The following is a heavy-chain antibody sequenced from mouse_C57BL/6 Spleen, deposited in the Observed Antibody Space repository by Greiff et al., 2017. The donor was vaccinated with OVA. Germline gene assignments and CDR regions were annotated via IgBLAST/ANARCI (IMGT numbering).Heavy chain of an antibody. Sequence: VQLQQPGAELVMPGASVKLSCKASGYTFTSYWMHWVKQRPGQGLEWIGEIDPSDSYTNYNQKFKGKSTLTVDKSSSTAYMQLSSLTSEDAAVYYCARSGSNYGAMDYWGQGTSVTVSS. CDR3: ARSGSNYGAMDY. CDR2: IDPSDSYT. CDR1: GYTFTSYW. V-gene: IGHV1-69*01. J-gene: IGHJ4*01. D-gene: IGHD2-5*01.